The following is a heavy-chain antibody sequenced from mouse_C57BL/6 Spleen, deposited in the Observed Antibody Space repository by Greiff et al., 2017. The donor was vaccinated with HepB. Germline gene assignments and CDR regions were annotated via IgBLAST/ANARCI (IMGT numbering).Heavy chain of an antibody. V-gene: IGHV1-18*01. D-gene: IGHD2-4*01. CDR3: AREGNYDYPFAY. CDR2: INPNNGGT. CDR1: GYTFTDYN. J-gene: IGHJ3*01. Sequence: EVQLVESGPELVKPGASVKIPCKASGYTFTDYNMDWVKQSHGKSLEWIGDINPNNGGTIYNQKFKGKATLTVDKSSSTAYMELRSLTSEDTAVYYCAREGNYDYPFAYWGQGTLVTVSA.